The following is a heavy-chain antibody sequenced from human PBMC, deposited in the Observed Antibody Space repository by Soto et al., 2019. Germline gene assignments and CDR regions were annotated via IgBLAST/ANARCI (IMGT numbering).Heavy chain of an antibody. V-gene: IGHV2-5*02. Sequence: SGPTLVNPTQTLTLTCTFSGFSLSTSGVGVGWIRQPPGKALEWLALIYWDDDKRYSPSLKSRLTITKDTSKNQVVLTMTNMDPVDTATYYCAHLQSGIAAAGTYYFDYWGQGTLVTVSS. D-gene: IGHD6-13*01. J-gene: IGHJ4*02. CDR3: AHLQSGIAAAGTYYFDY. CDR2: IYWDDDK. CDR1: GFSLSTSGVG.